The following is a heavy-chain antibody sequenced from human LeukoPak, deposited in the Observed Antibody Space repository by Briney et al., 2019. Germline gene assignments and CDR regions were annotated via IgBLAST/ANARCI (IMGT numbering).Heavy chain of an antibody. J-gene: IGHJ4*02. CDR2: ISHNGRT. Sequence: PSPTHSLTCAVYGPSFSGYYWSWIRQHPGKGLEWVGEISHNGRTNYNPSLRSLVTISVDPSKNQFSLKLSSVTAADTAVYYCARGTTTVVNFYDYWGQGTLVTVSS. CDR3: ARGTTTVVNFYDY. D-gene: IGHD4-23*01. V-gene: IGHV4-34*01. CDR1: GPSFSGYY.